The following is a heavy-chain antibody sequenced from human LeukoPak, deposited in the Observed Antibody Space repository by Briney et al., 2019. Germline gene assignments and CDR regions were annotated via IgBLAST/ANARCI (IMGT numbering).Heavy chain of an antibody. J-gene: IGHJ5*02. CDR2: TIPIFGTA. V-gene: IGHV1-69*05. CDR3: ARVKDRDFWSGYQEP. CDR1: GGTFSSYA. D-gene: IGHD3-3*01. Sequence: SVKVSCKASGGTFSSYAISWVRQAPGQGLEWMGGTIPIFGTANYAQKFQGRVTITTDESTSTAYMELSSLRSEDTAVYYCARVKDRDFWSGYQEPWGQGTLVTVSS.